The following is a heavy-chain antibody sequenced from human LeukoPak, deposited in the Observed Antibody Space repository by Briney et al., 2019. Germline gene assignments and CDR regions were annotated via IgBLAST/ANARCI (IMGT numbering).Heavy chain of an antibody. CDR1: GVSISSSNSY. CDR2: IYTSGRT. Sequence: SETLSLTCTVSGVSISSSNSYWGWVRQPPGKGLEWIGSIYTSGRTNYNPSLKSRVTMSVDTSKNQFSLKLSSVTAADTAVYYCAREGPTYYYDSNWFDPWGQGTLVTVSS. J-gene: IGHJ5*02. D-gene: IGHD3-22*01. V-gene: IGHV4-39*07. CDR3: AREGPTYYYDSNWFDP.